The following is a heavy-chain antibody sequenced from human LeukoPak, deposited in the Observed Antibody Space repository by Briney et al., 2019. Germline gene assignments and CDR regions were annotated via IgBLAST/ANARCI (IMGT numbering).Heavy chain of an antibody. D-gene: IGHD3-10*01. J-gene: IGHJ4*02. CDR1: GFTFSSYG. V-gene: IGHV3-33*06. CDR3: AKDGGSGNYYNPDY. Sequence: PGGSLRLSCAASGFTFSSYGMHWVRQAPGRGLEWVAVIWYDGSNEHYADSVKGRFTISRGNSKNTLYLQMNSLRAEDTAVYYCAKDGGSGNYYNPDYWGQGTLVTVSS. CDR2: IWYDGSNE.